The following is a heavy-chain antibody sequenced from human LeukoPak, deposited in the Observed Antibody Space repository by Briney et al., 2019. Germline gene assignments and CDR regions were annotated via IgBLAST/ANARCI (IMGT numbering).Heavy chain of an antibody. CDR3: AKSSGYSFGSIDY. D-gene: IGHD5-18*01. Sequence: SGGSLRLSXAASGFTFSSYAMSWVRQTPGKGLEWLSAISGSGGSTYYADSVKGRFTISRDNSKNTLYLQMNSLRAEDTAVYYCAKSSGYSFGSIDYWGQGTLVTVSS. CDR2: ISGSGGST. J-gene: IGHJ4*02. CDR1: GFTFSSYA. V-gene: IGHV3-23*01.